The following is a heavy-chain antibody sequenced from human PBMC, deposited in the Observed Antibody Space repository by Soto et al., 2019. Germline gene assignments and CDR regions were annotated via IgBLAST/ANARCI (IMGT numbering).Heavy chain of an antibody. J-gene: IGHJ4*02. D-gene: IGHD2-21*01. Sequence: SETLSLTCTVSGDSISSFYWSWIRQPPGKGLEWIGYIYYNGRTNYNPSLKSRLTISVDRSKNQFSLRLISMTPADTAGYYCARRRDGYLLSWGQGTLVTVSS. V-gene: IGHV4-59*01. CDR2: IYYNGRT. CDR3: ARRRDGYLLS. CDR1: GDSISSFY.